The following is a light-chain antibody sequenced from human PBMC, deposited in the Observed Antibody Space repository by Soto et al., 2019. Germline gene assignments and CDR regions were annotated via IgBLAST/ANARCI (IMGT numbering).Light chain of an antibody. CDR1: QSVSRYY. V-gene: IGKV3-20*01. Sequence: EIVLTQSPGTLSLSPGERATLSCRASQSVSRYYLAWYQQKPGQAPRLLIYGASSRANGIPDRFSGTGSGTDFTLTISRLEPEDFAVYYCQHYGTSLPITFGPGTKVDVK. CDR2: GAS. J-gene: IGKJ3*01. CDR3: QHYGTSLPIT.